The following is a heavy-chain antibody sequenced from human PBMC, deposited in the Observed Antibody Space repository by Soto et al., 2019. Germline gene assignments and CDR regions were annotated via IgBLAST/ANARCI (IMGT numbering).Heavy chain of an antibody. Sequence: QVTLKESGPVLVKPTETLTLTCTVSGFSLSNPRMGVSWIRQPPGKALEWLAHIFSNDEKSYSTSLKSRLTISRDTSKSQVVLIMTNMDPVDTATYYCARIQRISMIVVSKPYFDYWGQGALFTVSS. J-gene: IGHJ4*02. D-gene: IGHD3-22*01. CDR3: ARIQRISMIVVSKPYFDY. V-gene: IGHV2-26*01. CDR2: IFSNDEK. CDR1: GFSLSNPRMG.